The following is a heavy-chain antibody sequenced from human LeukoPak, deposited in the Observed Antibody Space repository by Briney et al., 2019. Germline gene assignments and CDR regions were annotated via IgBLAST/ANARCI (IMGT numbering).Heavy chain of an antibody. V-gene: IGHV4-31*03. Sequence: SETLSLTCTVSGGSISSGGYYWSWIRQHPGKGLEWIGCIYYSGSTYYNPSLKSRVTISVDTSKNQFSLKLSSVTAADTAVYYCARVGPRAVTALDIWGQGTMVTVSS. D-gene: IGHD4-17*01. CDR2: IYYSGST. J-gene: IGHJ3*02. CDR1: GGSISSGGYY. CDR3: ARVGPRAVTALDI.